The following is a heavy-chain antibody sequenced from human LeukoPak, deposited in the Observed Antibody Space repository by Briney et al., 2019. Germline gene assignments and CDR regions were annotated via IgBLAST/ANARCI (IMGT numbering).Heavy chain of an antibody. J-gene: IGHJ5*02. D-gene: IGHD4-17*01. CDR3: ARLTVTTFSDWFDP. Sequence: PGGSLRLSCAASGFTFSSDSMNWVRQAPGKGLEWVSSISSSSSYIYYADSVKGRFTISRDNAKNSLYLQMNSLRAEDTAVYYSARLTVTTFSDWFDPWRQGTLVTVSS. V-gene: IGHV3-21*01. CDR2: ISSSSSYI. CDR1: GFTFSSDS.